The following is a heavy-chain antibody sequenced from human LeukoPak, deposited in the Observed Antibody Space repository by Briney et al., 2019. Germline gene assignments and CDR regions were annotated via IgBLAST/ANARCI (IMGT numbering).Heavy chain of an antibody. CDR2: IRSKAYGGTT. J-gene: IGHJ4*02. D-gene: IGHD3-22*01. Sequence: SGGSLRLSCAASGFTFSSYWMSWFRQAPGKGLEWVGFIRSKAYGGTTEYAASVKGRFTISRDDSKSIAYLQMNSLKTEDTAVYYCTDSSGYYRDYWGQGTLVTVSS. CDR1: GFTFSSYW. V-gene: IGHV3-49*03. CDR3: TDSSGYYRDY.